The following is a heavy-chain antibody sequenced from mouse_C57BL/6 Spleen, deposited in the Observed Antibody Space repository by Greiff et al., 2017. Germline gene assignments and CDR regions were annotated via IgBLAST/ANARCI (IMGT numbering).Heavy chain of an antibody. CDR2: ISDGGSYT. CDR3: ARDDYSNYVDYAMDY. J-gene: IGHJ4*01. V-gene: IGHV5-4*01. CDR1: GFTFSSYA. Sequence: EVQVVESGGGLVKPGGSLKLSCAASGFTFSSYAMSRVRQTPEKRLEWVATISDGGSYTYYPDNVKGRFTISRDNAKNNLYLQMSHLKSEDTAMYYCARDDYSNYVDYAMDYWGQGTSVTVSS. D-gene: IGHD2-5*01.